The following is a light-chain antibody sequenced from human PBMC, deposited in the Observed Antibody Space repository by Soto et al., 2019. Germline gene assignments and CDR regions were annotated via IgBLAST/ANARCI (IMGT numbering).Light chain of an antibody. CDR3: MQALETPRT. J-gene: IGKJ1*01. Sequence: EIVMTQSPLSLAVTPGEPASISCRSSQSLLYSTGYNYLDWYLQKPGQSPQLLIYLGSNRASGVPDRFSGSGSGTEFTLTISRVEAEDVGVYYCMQALETPRTFGQGTKVEI. V-gene: IGKV2-28*01. CDR2: LGS. CDR1: QSLLYSTGYNY.